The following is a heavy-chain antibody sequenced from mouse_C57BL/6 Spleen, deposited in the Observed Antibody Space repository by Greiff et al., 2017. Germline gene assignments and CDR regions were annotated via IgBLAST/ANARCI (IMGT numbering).Heavy chain of an antibody. V-gene: IGHV1-18*01. J-gene: IGHJ4*01. CDR3: ARSRGITTVVAAYYYAMDY. CDR1: GYTFTDYN. Sequence: EVQLQESGPELVKPGASVKIPCKASGYTFTDYNMDWVKQSHGKSLEWIGDINPNNGGTIYNQKFKGKATLTVDKSSSTAYMELRSLTSEDTAVYYCARSRGITTVVAAYYYAMDYWGQGTSVTVSS. CDR2: INPNNGGT. D-gene: IGHD1-1*01.